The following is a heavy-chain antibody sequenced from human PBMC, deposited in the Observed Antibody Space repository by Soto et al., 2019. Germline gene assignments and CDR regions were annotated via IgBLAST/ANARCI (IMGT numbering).Heavy chain of an antibody. Sequence: ASVKVSCKASGYTFTSYYMHWVRQAPGQGLEWMGIINPSGGSTSYAQKFQGRGTMTRDTSTSTVYMELSSLRSEDTAVYYCARVSYYYDSSGYYFDYWGQGTLVTVSS. CDR2: INPSGGST. D-gene: IGHD3-22*01. J-gene: IGHJ4*02. CDR3: ARVSYYYDSSGYYFDY. CDR1: GYTFTSYY. V-gene: IGHV1-46*01.